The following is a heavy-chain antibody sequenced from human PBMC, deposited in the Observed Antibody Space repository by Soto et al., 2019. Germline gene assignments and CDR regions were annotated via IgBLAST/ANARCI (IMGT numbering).Heavy chain of an antibody. CDR2: VHSTGNT. V-gene: IGHV4-31*03. CDR1: GDSNNTFSYF. CDR3: ARRGTYYFDY. J-gene: IGHJ4*02. D-gene: IGHD5-12*01. Sequence: QVQLRESGPGLVEPSQTLSLTCTASGDSNNTFSYFWSWIRQHPQKGLEWIGYVHSTGNTYYNPSLESRVTISIDTSENKFSLDLDSLTAADTAVYYCARRGTYYFDYWGQGIRVTVSS.